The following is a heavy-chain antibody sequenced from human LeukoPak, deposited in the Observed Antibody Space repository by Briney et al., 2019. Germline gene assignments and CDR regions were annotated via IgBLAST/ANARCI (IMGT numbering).Heavy chain of an antibody. D-gene: IGHD4-17*01. CDR2: IYSSGIS. V-gene: IGHV4-4*07. CDR1: GGSISNYF. J-gene: IGHJ3*02. CDR3: ARGNGEATREAFDI. Sequence: SETLSLTCAVSGGSISNYFWSWVRRPAGKGLEWIGRIYSSGISYYNPSLKSRVTMSVDTSKNQFSLKLSSVTAADTAVYYCARGNGEATREAFDIWGLGTMVTVSS.